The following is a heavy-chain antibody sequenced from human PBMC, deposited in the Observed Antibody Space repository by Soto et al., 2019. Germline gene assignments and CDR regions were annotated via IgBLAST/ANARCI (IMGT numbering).Heavy chain of an antibody. CDR3: ARRSSSYSSASES. Sequence: WGSLSLSCAASGFPFSSYAMHWVRQAPGKGLEWVAVISYDGSNKYYADSVKGRFTISRDNSKNTLYLQMNSLRAEDTAVYYCARRSSSYSSASESWGQGTMVTVSA. CDR2: ISYDGSNK. D-gene: IGHD6-25*01. J-gene: IGHJ4*02. CDR1: GFPFSSYA. V-gene: IGHV3-30-3*01.